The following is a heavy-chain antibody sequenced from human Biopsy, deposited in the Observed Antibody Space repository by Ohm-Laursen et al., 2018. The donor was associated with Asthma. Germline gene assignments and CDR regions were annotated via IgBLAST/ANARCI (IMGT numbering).Heavy chain of an antibody. J-gene: IGHJ3*02. CDR1: GFTFSTYG. CDR2: ISYDGFNK. V-gene: IGHV3-30*18. Sequence: SLRLSCAASGFTFSTYGMHWVRQAPGKGLEWVAVISYDGFNKDYGDSVKGRFTISRDNSKNTLYLQMNSLRAEDTAVYYCAKERYYDFWSGYPIWGQGTMATVSS. CDR3: AKERYYDFWSGYPI. D-gene: IGHD3-3*01.